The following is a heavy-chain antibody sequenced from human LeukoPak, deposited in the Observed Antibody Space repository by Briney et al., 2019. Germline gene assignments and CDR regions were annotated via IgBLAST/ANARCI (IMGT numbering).Heavy chain of an antibody. CDR2: IYDSGST. D-gene: IGHD2-2*01. V-gene: IGHV4-39*07. J-gene: IGHJ5*02. CDR1: GGSIRSSYYY. CDR3: ARGRVRYCSSTSCYPWFDP. Sequence: SETLSLTCTVSGGSIRSSYYYWGWIRQPPGKGLEWIGSIYDSGSTYYNPSLKSRVTISVDTSKNQFSLKLSSVTAADTAVYYCARGRVRYCSSTSCYPWFDPWGQGTLVTVSS.